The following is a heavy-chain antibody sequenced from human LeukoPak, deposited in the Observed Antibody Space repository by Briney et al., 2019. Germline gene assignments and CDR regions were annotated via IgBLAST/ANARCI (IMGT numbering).Heavy chain of an antibody. J-gene: IGHJ3*02. CDR3: ARGYCRGTSCNRYTFDI. CDR2: IYYSGSP. Sequence: PSETLSLTCTVSDGSISSYYWSWIRQSPGKGLEWIGYIYYSGSPNYNPSLKSRVTISVDTSKNQFSLKLSSVTAADTAVYYCARGYCRGTSCNRYTFDIWGQGTMVTVSS. V-gene: IGHV4-59*01. D-gene: IGHD2-2*01. CDR1: DGSISSYY.